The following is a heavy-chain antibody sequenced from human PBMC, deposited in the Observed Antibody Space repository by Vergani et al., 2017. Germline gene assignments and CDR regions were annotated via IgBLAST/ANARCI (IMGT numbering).Heavy chain of an antibody. D-gene: IGHD3-16*02. CDR1: GGSFSDYY. Sequence: QVPLQEWGAGLLKTSETLSLTCGVSGGSFSDYYWSWIRQAPGMGLEWIGEVNHGGSTNYNPSLKSRVSISVDTSKNQFSLQFNSVTAADSALYFCASIARAPTRRNPPPDYWGQGILVTVSS. CDR3: ASIARAPTRRNPPPDY. CDR2: VNHGGST. V-gene: IGHV4-34*01. J-gene: IGHJ4*02.